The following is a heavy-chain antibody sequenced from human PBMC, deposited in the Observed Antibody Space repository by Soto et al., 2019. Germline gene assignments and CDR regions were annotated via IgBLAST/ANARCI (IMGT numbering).Heavy chain of an antibody. CDR2: YSGVT. D-gene: IGHD4-17*01. CDR3: ARDYGDYPFFFDY. V-gene: IGHV4-59*01. J-gene: IGHJ4*02. CDR1: ADSISAYQ. Sequence: PSETLSLTWTVAADSISAYQWSWIRLPPGKGLEWIWGYSGVTDYNPSLESRATISVDPSKNQFSLTLRSVTAADTAVYYCARDYGDYPFFFDYWGQGALVTVSS.